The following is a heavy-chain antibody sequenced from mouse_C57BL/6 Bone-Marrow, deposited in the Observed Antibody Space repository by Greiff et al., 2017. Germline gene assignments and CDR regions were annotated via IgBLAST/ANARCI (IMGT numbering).Heavy chain of an antibody. D-gene: IGHD1-1*01. V-gene: IGHV1-15*01. J-gene: IGHJ3*01. CDR3: TRWTTVVPFAY. CDR1: GYTFTDYE. CDR2: IDPETGGT. Sequence: VKLMESGAELVRPGASVTLSCKASGYTFTDYEMHWVKQTPVHGLEWIGAIDPETGGTAYNQKFKGKAILTADKSSSTAYMELRSLTSEDSAVYYCTRWTTVVPFAYWGQGTLVTVSA.